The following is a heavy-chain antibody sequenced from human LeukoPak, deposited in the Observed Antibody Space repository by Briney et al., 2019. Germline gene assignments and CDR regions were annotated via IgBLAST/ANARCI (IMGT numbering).Heavy chain of an antibody. CDR1: GGSVSNYS. CDR2: IYSSGSA. Sequence: SETLSLTCTVSGGSVSNYSWSWIRQPPGKGLEWIGYIYSSGSAIYNPSLRSRVTISIDTSKNQFSLMLRSVTAADTAVYYCARLSTMIVVGGFDYWGQGTLVTVSS. J-gene: IGHJ4*02. D-gene: IGHD3-22*01. V-gene: IGHV4-59*02. CDR3: ARLSTMIVVGGFDY.